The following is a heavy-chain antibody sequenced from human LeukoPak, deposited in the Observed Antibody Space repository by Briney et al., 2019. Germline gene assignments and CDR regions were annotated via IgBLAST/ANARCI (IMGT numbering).Heavy chain of an antibody. CDR2: IYYRGNT. CDR3: ARGSSRFDC. J-gene: IGHJ4*02. D-gene: IGHD6-13*01. V-gene: IGHV4-39*07. CDR1: GGSISNIDYY. Sequence: SETLSLTCTVSGGSISNIDYYWGCIRQPPGKGLEWIGSIYYRGNTYYNPSLKSRVSISVDTSKNQFSLNLGSVTAADTAVYYCARGSSRFDCWGQGTLVTVSS.